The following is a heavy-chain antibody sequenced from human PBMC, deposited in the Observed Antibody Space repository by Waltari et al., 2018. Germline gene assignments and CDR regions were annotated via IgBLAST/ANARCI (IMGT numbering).Heavy chain of an antibody. Sequence: QVQLVQSGAEGKKPGASVKVSCKASGYPFTSYDINWVRQDTGQGLEWMGWMNPNSGNTGYAQKFQGRVTMTRNTSISTAYMELSSLRSEDTAVYYCARALDVIAAAGYYYYYGMDVWGQGTTVTVSS. CDR2: MNPNSGNT. J-gene: IGHJ6*02. CDR3: ARALDVIAAAGYYYYYGMDV. D-gene: IGHD6-13*01. V-gene: IGHV1-8*01. CDR1: GYPFTSYD.